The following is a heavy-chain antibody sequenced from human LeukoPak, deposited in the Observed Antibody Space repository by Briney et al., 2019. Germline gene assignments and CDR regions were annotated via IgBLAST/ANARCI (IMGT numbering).Heavy chain of an antibody. CDR1: GGSFSGYY. V-gene: IGHV4-34*01. J-gene: IGHJ5*02. Sequence: SSETLSLTCAVYGGSFSGYYWSWIRQPPGKGLEWIGEINHSGSTNYNPSLKSRVTISVDTSKNQFSLKLSSVTAADTALYYCASAGYGGSTYYYENWFDPWGQGTLVTVSS. CDR3: ASAGYGGSTYYYENWFDP. CDR2: INHSGST. D-gene: IGHD3-22*01.